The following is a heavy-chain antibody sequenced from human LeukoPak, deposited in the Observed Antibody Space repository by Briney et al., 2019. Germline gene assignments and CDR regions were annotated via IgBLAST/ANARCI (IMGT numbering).Heavy chain of an antibody. V-gene: IGHV1-69*05. D-gene: IGHD3-3*01. CDR1: GGTFSSYA. Sequence: GASVKVSCKASGGTFSSYAISWVRQAPGQGLEWMGGIIPIFGTANYAQKFQGRVTTTTDESTSTAYMELSSLRSEDTAVYYCATRTYYDFDYYYMDVWGKGTTVTVSS. CDR2: IIPIFGTA. CDR3: ATRTYYDFDYYYMDV. J-gene: IGHJ6*03.